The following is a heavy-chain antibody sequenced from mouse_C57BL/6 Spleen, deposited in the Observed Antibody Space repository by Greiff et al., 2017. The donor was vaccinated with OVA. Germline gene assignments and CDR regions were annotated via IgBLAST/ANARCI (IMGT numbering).Heavy chain of an antibody. CDR1: GFTFSDAW. D-gene: IGHD4-1*01. J-gene: IGHJ4*01. Sequence: EVKVEESGGGLVQPGGSMKLSCAASGFTFSDAWMDWVRQSPEKGLEWVAEIRNKANNNAKYYAESVKERFTISRTESKSTFSLQMNSLSAEDTGIYYCTLTGTDAMDYWGQGTSVTVSS. V-gene: IGHV6-6*01. CDR2: IRNKANNNAK. CDR3: TLTGTDAMDY.